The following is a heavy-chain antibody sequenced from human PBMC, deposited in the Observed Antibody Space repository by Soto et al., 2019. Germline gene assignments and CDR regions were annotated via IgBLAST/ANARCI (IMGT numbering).Heavy chain of an antibody. J-gene: IGHJ4*02. V-gene: IGHV4-39*01. CDR2: IYYSGRT. D-gene: IGHD2-15*01. CDR1: GGSISSSSYY. Sequence: SETLSLTCTVSGGSISSSSYYWGWIRQPPGKGLEWIGSIYYSGRTYYNPSLKSLVTISGDTSKNQFSLKLSSVTAADTAVYYCASPAHYCSGGSCYSGYAHWGQGTLVTVSS. CDR3: ASPAHYCSGGSCYSGYAH.